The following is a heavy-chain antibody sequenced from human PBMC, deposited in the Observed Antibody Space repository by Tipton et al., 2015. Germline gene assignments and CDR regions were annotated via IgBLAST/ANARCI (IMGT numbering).Heavy chain of an antibody. V-gene: IGHV3-7*01. CDR3: AREAYGSFDS. Sequence: SLRLSCAASGFTFSDYWMSWVRQAPGKGLEWVANIKPGGSEKSYLDSVKDRFTISRDNARDSLYLRVNSLTAEDTAVYFCAREAYGSFDSWGQGTLVTVSS. D-gene: IGHD4-17*01. J-gene: IGHJ4*02. CDR2: IKPGGSEK. CDR1: GFTFSDYW.